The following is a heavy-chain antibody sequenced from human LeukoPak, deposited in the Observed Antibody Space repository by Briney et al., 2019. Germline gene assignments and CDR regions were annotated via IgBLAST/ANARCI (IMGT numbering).Heavy chain of an antibody. CDR3: ARGGLWFGELSRRDAFDI. CDR1: GFTFTTYS. Sequence: GGSLRLSCEASGFTFTTYSMTWVRQASGKGLEWVSIISSGSSAIFSADALKGRFTISRDDAKNLLYLDMNSLRAEDTAVYYCARGGLWFGELSRRDAFDIWGQGTMVTVSS. V-gene: IGHV3-21*01. CDR2: ISSGSSAI. J-gene: IGHJ3*02. D-gene: IGHD3-10*01.